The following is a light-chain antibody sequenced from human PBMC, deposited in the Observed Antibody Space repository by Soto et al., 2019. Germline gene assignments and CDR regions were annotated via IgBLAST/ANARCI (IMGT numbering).Light chain of an antibody. V-gene: IGKV1-33*01. CDR2: DAS. J-gene: IGKJ1*01. CDR1: QDIATY. Sequence: DIQMTQSPSSLSASVGNRVTITCQASQDIATYLNWYQQKPGKAPNLLIYDASNLETGVPSRFSGGGSWTHFTFTISNLQPEDIATYYCQQYDNLPPTWTFGQGTTVDIK. CDR3: QQYDNLPPTWT.